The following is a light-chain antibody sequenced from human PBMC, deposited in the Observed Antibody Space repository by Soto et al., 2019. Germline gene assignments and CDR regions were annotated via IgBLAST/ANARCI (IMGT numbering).Light chain of an antibody. CDR2: DAS. CDR1: QSVSSY. J-gene: IGKJ4*01. V-gene: IGKV3-11*01. CDR3: HQLIHWPT. Sequence: EIVLTQSPATLSLSPGERATLSCRSSQSVSSYLAWYQQEPGQAPRLLIYDASNRATGIPARLSGSGSGTYFTLTLSSLEPEDCSVYYCHQLIHWPTFGGGTKVEIK.